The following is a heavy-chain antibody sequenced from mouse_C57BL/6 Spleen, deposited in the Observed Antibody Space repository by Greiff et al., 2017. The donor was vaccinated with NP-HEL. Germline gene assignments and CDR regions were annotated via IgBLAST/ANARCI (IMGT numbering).Heavy chain of an antibody. CDR3: ARFLYSNYEEYFDY. CDR1: GYTFTSYW. Sequence: VQLKQPGAELVKPGASVKMSCKASGYTFTSYWITWVKQRPGQGLEWIGDIYPGSGSTNYNEKFKSKATLTVDTSSSTAYMQLSSLTSEDSAVYYCARFLYSNYEEYFDYWGQGTTLTVSS. J-gene: IGHJ2*01. CDR2: IYPGSGST. V-gene: IGHV1-55*01. D-gene: IGHD2-5*01.